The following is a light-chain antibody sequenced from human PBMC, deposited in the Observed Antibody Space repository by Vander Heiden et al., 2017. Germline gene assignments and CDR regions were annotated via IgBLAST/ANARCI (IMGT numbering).Light chain of an antibody. Sequence: SYELTQPPSVSVSPGQTARITCSGDTLGDNKACWYQQKPGRSPVLVIYQDSKRPSGIPERFSGSNSGNTATLTISGTQAMDEADYYCQAWDSSTVVFGGGTKLTVL. CDR2: QDS. V-gene: IGLV3-1*01. J-gene: IGLJ2*01. CDR1: TLGDNK. CDR3: QAWDSSTVV.